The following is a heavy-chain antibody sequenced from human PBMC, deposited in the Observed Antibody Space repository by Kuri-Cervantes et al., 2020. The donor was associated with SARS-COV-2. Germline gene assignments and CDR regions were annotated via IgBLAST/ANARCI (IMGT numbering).Heavy chain of an antibody. J-gene: IGHJ4*02. Sequence: SETLSLTCAVYGGSFSGYYWSWIRQPPGKGLEWIGEINHSGSTNYNPSLKSRVTVSVDTSKNQFSLKLSSVTAADTAVYYCARGVRGVMGGWGQGNLVNVAS. D-gene: IGHD3-10*01. CDR2: INHSGST. CDR1: GGSFSGYY. V-gene: IGHV4-34*01. CDR3: ARGVRGVMGG.